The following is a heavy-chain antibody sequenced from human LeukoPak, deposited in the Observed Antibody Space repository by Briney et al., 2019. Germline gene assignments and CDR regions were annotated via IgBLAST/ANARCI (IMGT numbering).Heavy chain of an antibody. V-gene: IGHV4-4*07. CDR2: IYTSGFT. CDR3: VGGAYLGLPLDP. J-gene: IGHJ5*02. Sequence: PSETLSLTCTVSGGSISTYYWSWIRQPAGKGLEWIGRIYTSGFTNYSPSLKSRLTMSVSTSKNQFSLKLSSVTAADTAVYYCVGGAYLGLPLDPWGQGTLVTVSS. CDR1: GGSISTYY. D-gene: IGHD3-16*01.